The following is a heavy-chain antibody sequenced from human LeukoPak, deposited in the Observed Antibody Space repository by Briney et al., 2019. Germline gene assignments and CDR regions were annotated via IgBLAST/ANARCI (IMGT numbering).Heavy chain of an antibody. J-gene: IGHJ3*02. CDR1: GFTFSNYA. V-gene: IGHV3-48*03. CDR3: ARVVGAFDI. D-gene: IGHD2-15*01. Sequence: GGSLRLSCAASGFTFSNYAMNWVRQAPGKGLEWVSYISSSGSTIYYADSVKGRFTISRDNAENSLYLQVNSLRAEDTAFYYCARVVGAFDIWGQGTMVTVSS. CDR2: ISSSGSTI.